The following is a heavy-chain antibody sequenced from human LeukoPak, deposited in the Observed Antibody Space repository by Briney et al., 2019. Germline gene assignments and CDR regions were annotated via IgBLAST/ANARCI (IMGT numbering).Heavy chain of an antibody. CDR1: GFTFSRYA. J-gene: IGHJ4*02. CDR2: IGGLGEST. V-gene: IGHV3-23*01. CDR3: AKDNGITIFGVENDYFDY. Sequence: PGGSLRLSCEASGFTFSRYAMTWVRQAPGKGLEWVSTIGGLGESTNYGDSVKGRFTISRDNSKNTLYLQMNSLRAEDTAVYYCAKDNGITIFGVENDYFDYWGQGTLVTVSS. D-gene: IGHD3-3*01.